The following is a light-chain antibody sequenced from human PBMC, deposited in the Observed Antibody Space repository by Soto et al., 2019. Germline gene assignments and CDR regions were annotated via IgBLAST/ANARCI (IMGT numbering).Light chain of an antibody. Sequence: DVQMTQSPSSLSASVGDRVTITCRASQSISSYLNWYQQKPGRAPRLLIYAVSILQSGVPSRFSGSGSGIDFTLTISGLQPEEFAVYYCQKSHRAPLTFGGGTTVEIK. J-gene: IGKJ4*01. CDR3: QKSHRAPLT. V-gene: IGKV1-39*01. CDR2: AVS. CDR1: QSISSY.